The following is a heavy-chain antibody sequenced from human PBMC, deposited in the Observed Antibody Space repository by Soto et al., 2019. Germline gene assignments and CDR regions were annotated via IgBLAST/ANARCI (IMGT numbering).Heavy chain of an antibody. CDR2: IIPISGTA. CDR1: GGTFSSYA. V-gene: IGHV1-69*01. D-gene: IGHD2-2*01. Sequence: QVQLVQSGAEVKKPGSSVKVSCKASGGTFSSYAISWVRQAPGQGLEWMGGIIPISGTANYAQKFQGRVTITAAESTSTGNMELSSLRSEDTAVYYCARSQGSSTSLEIYYYYYYGMDVWGQGTTVTVSS. J-gene: IGHJ6*02. CDR3: ARSQGSSTSLEIYYYYYYGMDV.